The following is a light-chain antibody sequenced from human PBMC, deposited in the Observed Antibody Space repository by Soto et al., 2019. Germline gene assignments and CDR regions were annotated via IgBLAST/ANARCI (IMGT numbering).Light chain of an antibody. CDR2: DAS. Sequence: DRELTQAPSTLSASVGDRVTITCRASQSISSWLAWYQQKPGKAPKLLIYDASSLESGVPSRFSGSGSGTEFTLTISSLQPDDFATYYCQQYNRYGTFGQGTKVDIK. CDR3: QQYNRYGT. V-gene: IGKV1-5*01. CDR1: QSISSW. J-gene: IGKJ1*01.